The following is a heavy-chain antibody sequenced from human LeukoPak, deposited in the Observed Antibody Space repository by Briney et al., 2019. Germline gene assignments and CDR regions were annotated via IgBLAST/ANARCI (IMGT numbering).Heavy chain of an antibody. J-gene: IGHJ4*02. V-gene: IGHV4-34*01. D-gene: IGHD2-21*02. CDR2: ITYRGSG. Sequence: KASETLSLTCAVYNGFDSYYMTIVRQPPGKGLEWVGEITYRGSGNYNPSLKGRATISINVSQRQFSLSLRSVTAADTATYYCGVYGGDWRFDFWAREPRSPSP. CDR3: GVYGGDWRFDF. CDR1: NGFDSYY.